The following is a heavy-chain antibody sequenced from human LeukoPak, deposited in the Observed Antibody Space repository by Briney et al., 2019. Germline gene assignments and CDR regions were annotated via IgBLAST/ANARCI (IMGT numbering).Heavy chain of an antibody. V-gene: IGHV3-7*01. J-gene: IGHJ5*02. D-gene: IGHD1-26*01. CDR1: GFTFSSYW. CDR2: IKEDGSEK. Sequence: GGSLRLSCAASGFTFSSYWMSWVRQAPGKGLEWVANIKEDGSEKYYEDSVKGRFTISRDNAKNSVYLQMNSLRAEDTAVYYCARDGRPGSWFDPWGQGTLVTVSS. CDR3: ARDGRPGSWFDP.